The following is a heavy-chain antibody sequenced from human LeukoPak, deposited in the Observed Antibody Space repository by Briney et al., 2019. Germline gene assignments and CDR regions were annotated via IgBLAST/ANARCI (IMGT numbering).Heavy chain of an antibody. J-gene: IGHJ5*02. V-gene: IGHV4-4*02. D-gene: IGHD3-10*01. CDR2: IFHSGST. CDR3: ARDKYGSGTGFDL. CDR1: GGSISNSNW. Sequence: PSETLSLTCAVSGGSISNSNWWSWVRQPPGKGLEWIGEIFHSGSTNYNPSLKSRVSISVDKSKNQFSLKVSSVTAADTAVYYCARDKYGSGTGFDLWGQGTLVTVS.